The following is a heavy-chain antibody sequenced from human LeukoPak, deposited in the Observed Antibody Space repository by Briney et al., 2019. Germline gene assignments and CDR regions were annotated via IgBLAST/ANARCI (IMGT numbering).Heavy chain of an antibody. V-gene: IGHV3-9*01. Sequence: GGSLRLSCAASGFTFDDYAMHWVRQAPGKGLEWVSGISWNSGSIGYADSVKGRFTISRDNAKNSLYLQMNSLRAEDTALYYCAKDTGAVAGTSPIDYWGQGTLVTVSS. J-gene: IGHJ4*02. D-gene: IGHD6-19*01. CDR1: GFTFDDYA. CDR2: ISWNSGSI. CDR3: AKDTGAVAGTSPIDY.